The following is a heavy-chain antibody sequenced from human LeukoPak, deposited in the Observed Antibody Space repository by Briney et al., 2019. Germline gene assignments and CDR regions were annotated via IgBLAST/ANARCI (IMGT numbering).Heavy chain of an antibody. CDR2: IYSGGTT. V-gene: IGHV3-53*01. CDR1: GFTVSSNY. D-gene: IGHD1-26*01. J-gene: IGHJ4*02. CDR3: ARAATTVTQWDY. Sequence: PGGSLRLSCAASGFTVSSNYMSWVRQAPGKGLEWVSAIYSGGTTYYADSVKDRFTISRDNSKNTVYLQMNSLRAEDTAVYYCARAATTVTQWDYWGQGTLVTVSS.